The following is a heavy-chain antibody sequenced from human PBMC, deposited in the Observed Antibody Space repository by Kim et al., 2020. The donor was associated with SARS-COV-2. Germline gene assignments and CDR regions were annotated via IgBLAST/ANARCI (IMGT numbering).Heavy chain of an antibody. Sequence: GGSLRLSCAASGFTFSSYAMSWVRQAPGKGLEWVSAISGSDGSTYDADAVRGLFTISRDNSKNTLYLQMSSRRAEETAEYCLTKDLSGSFGYWGQG. V-gene: IGHV3-23*01. D-gene: IGHD3-3*01. CDR2: ISGSDGST. J-gene: IGHJ4*02. CDR1: GFTFSSYA. CDR3: TKDLSGSFGY.